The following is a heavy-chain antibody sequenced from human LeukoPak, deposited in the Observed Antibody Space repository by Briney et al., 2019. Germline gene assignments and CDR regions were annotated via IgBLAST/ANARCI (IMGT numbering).Heavy chain of an antibody. J-gene: IGHJ4*02. CDR1: GYSISSGYY. V-gene: IGHV4-38-2*01. D-gene: IGHD6-6*01. Sequence: SETLSLTCAVSGYSISSGYYWGWIRPPPGKGLEWIGSIYHSGSTYYNPSLKSRVTTSVDTSKNQFSLKLSSVTAADTAVYYCARAFEYSSSSVDYWGQGTLVTVSS. CDR2: IYHSGST. CDR3: ARAFEYSSSSVDY.